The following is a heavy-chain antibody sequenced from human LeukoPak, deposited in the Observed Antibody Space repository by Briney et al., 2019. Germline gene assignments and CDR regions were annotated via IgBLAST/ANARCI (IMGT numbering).Heavy chain of an antibody. CDR1: GGSISTYS. CDR2: IDTSGST. Sequence: SETLSLTCSVSGGSISTYSWSWLRQPAGKGLEWIGRIDTSGSTTYNPSLKSRVTMSVDTSKNQFSLKLTSVTAADTAVYYCARKAIYCSTTTCPYDAFDIWGQGTMVTVSS. D-gene: IGHD2-2*01. J-gene: IGHJ3*02. V-gene: IGHV4-4*07. CDR3: ARKAIYCSTTTCPYDAFDI.